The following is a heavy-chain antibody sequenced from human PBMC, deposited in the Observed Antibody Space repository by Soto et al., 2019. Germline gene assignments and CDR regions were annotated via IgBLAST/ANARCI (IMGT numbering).Heavy chain of an antibody. Sequence: PSETLSLTCTVSGGSISSSSYYWGWIRQPPGKGLERMGGIYYSGSTYYNPSLKSRVTISVDTSKNQFSLKLSSVTAADTAVYYCAKQALGYCSCXSCYSRSGGYYYYGMDVWGQGTTVTVSS. J-gene: IGHJ6*02. CDR1: GGSISSSSYY. D-gene: IGHD2-15*01. CDR2: IYYSGST. V-gene: IGHV4-39*01. CDR3: AKQALGYCSCXSCYSRSGGYYYYGMDV.